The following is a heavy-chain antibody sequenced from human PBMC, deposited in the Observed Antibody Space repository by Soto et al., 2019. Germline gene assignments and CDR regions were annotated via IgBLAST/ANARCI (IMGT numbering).Heavy chain of an antibody. CDR1: GGSIRSGGYS. CDR2: IYHSGST. V-gene: IGHV4-30-2*01. Sequence: SETLSLTCAVSGGSIRSGGYSWSWIRQPPGKGLEWIGYIYHSGSTYYNPSLKSRVTISVDRSKNQFSLKLSSVTAADTAVYYCARVYGDYLDYWGQGTLVTVS. J-gene: IGHJ4*02. CDR3: ARVYGDYLDY. D-gene: IGHD4-17*01.